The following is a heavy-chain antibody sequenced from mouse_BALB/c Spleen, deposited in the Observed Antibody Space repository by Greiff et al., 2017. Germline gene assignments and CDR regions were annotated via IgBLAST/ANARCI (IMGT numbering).Heavy chain of an antibody. CDR1: GFSLTSYG. D-gene: IGHD2-4*01. Sequence: VMLVESGPGLVAPSQSLSITCTVSGFSLTSYGVHWVRQPPGKGLEWLGVIWAGGSTNYNSALMSRLSISKDNSKSQVFLKMNSLQTDDTAMYYCARGDYDKRTWFAYWGQGTLVTVSA. CDR3: ARGDYDKRTWFAY. V-gene: IGHV2-9*02. CDR2: IWAGGST. J-gene: IGHJ3*01.